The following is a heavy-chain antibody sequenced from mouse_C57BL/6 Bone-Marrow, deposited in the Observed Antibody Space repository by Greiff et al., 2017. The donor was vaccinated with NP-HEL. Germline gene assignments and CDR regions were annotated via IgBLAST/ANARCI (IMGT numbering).Heavy chain of an antibody. CDR2: ISSGGSYT. V-gene: IGHV5-6*01. Sequence: EVKLVESGGDLVKPGGSLKLSCAASGFTFSSYGMSWVRQTPDKRLEWVTTISSGGSYTYYPDSVKGRFTISRDNAKNTLYLQMSSLKSEDTAMYYCAREGGLYYGNYDGYWGQGTTLTVSS. CDR1: GFTFSSYG. CDR3: AREGGLYYGNYDGY. J-gene: IGHJ2*01. D-gene: IGHD2-1*01.